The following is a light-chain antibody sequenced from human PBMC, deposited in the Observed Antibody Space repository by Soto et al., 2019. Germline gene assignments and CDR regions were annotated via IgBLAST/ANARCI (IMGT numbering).Light chain of an antibody. Sequence: EIVLTQSPGTLSLSPGERATLSCRASQSVDSGSLAWHQQKTGQAPRLLIYATSSRATGTPERLSGSGSGIDFTLTSSRLEPEDFAVYYGDQDGTSWRFTFGPGTRVDIK. CDR1: QSVDSGS. J-gene: IGKJ3*01. CDR3: DQDGTSWRFT. V-gene: IGKV3-20*01. CDR2: ATS.